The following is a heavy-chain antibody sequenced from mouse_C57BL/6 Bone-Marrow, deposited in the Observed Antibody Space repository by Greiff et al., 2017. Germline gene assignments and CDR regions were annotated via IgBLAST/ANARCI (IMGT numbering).Heavy chain of an antibody. CDR1: GYTFTDYE. V-gene: IGHV1-15*01. CDR2: IDPETGGT. Sequence: VQLQQSGAELVRPGASVTLSCKASGYTFTDYEMHWVKQTPVHGLEWIGAIDPETGGTAYTQKFKGKAILTADKSSSTAYMELRSLTSEDSAVYYCTRSYYGSSYDAYWGQGTLVTVSA. D-gene: IGHD1-1*01. J-gene: IGHJ3*01. CDR3: TRSYYGSSYDAY.